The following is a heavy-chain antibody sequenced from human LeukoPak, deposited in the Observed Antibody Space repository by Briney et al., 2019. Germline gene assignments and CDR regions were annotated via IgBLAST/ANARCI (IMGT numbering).Heavy chain of an antibody. CDR3: AKDEYYDSSGFGY. Sequence: GGSLRLSCAASGFTFSSYGMHWVRQAPGKGLEWVAVISYDGSNKYYADSVKGRFTISRDNSKNTLYLQMNSLRAEDTAVYYCAKDEYYDSSGFGYWGRGTLVTVSP. CDR2: ISYDGSNK. CDR1: GFTFSSYG. V-gene: IGHV3-30*18. J-gene: IGHJ4*02. D-gene: IGHD3-22*01.